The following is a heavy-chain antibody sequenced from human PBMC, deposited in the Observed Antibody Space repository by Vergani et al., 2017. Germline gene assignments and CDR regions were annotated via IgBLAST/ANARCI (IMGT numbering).Heavy chain of an antibody. CDR2: ISSSGSTI. CDR3: ARDGGQQLEYYYYYYGMDV. CDR1: GFTFSSYA. D-gene: IGHD6-13*01. Sequence: QVQLVESGGGLVKPGGSLRLSCAASGFTFSSYAMSWVRQAPGKGLEWVSYISSSGSTIYYADSVKGRFTISRDNAKNSLYLQMNSLRAEDTAVYYCARDGGQQLEYYYYYYGMDVWGQGTTVTVSS. J-gene: IGHJ6*02. V-gene: IGHV3-11*01.